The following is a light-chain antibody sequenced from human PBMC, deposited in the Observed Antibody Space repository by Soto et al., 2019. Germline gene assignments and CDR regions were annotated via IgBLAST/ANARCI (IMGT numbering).Light chain of an antibody. V-gene: IGKV1-33*01. CDR1: QNITNN. Sequence: DIQMTQSPSSLSASIGDRVTITCQASQNITNNLSWYQQKPGKAPNLLIYHASKLAKGVTSRFSGSGSGTDFSFIITSLQREDLATYYCQQYYGRPPLTFGQGTRLEI. CDR3: QQYYGRPPLT. J-gene: IGKJ5*01. CDR2: HAS.